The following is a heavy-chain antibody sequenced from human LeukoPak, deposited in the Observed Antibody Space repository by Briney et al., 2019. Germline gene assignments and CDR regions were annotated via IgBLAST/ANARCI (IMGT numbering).Heavy chain of an antibody. V-gene: IGHV1-46*01. Sequence: GASVKVSCKASGYTFTSYFMHWVRQAPGQGLDWMGIINPSGGSTTSAQRFQGRITMTRDTSTLTVYMELSSLRYEDTAVYYCARDLKCSGGTCYADYYYGMDVWGQGTTVTVSS. D-gene: IGHD2-15*01. J-gene: IGHJ6*02. CDR3: ARDLKCSGGTCYADYYYGMDV. CDR1: GYTFTSYF. CDR2: INPSGGST.